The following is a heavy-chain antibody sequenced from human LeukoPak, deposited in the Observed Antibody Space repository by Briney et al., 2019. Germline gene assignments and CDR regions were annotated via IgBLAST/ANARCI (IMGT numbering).Heavy chain of an antibody. V-gene: IGHV3-33*06. CDR2: IWYDGSNK. CDR1: GFTFSSYG. J-gene: IGHJ4*02. Sequence: GGSLRLSCAASGFTFSSYGMHWVRRAPGKGLEWVAVIWYDGSNKYYADSVKGRFTISRDNSKNTLYLQMNSLRAEDTAVYYCAKPTDSSGYYLALDYWGQGTLVTVSS. D-gene: IGHD3-22*01. CDR3: AKPTDSSGYYLALDY.